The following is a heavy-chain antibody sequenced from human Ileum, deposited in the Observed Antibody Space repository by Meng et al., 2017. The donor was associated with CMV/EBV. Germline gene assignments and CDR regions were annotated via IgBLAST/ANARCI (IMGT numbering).Heavy chain of an antibody. Sequence: QGHMQGSGPGLVKPSATLSLICTVSGDSMNDYFWTWIRQPAGKGLEWIGRIYSNGATNYNPSLQSRVTMSIDTSKNQFSLKLTSVTAADAAVYYCARGWVHSASSLHFDYWSQGTLVTVSS. D-gene: IGHD6-6*01. V-gene: IGHV4-4*07. CDR3: ARGWVHSASSLHFDY. CDR1: GDSMNDYF. CDR2: IYSNGAT. J-gene: IGHJ4*02.